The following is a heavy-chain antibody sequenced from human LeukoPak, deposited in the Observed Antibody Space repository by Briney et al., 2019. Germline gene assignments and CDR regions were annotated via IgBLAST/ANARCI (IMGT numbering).Heavy chain of an antibody. CDR1: GGTFSSYA. D-gene: IGHD2-2*01. CDR3: ARDPEDCSSTSCWNWFDP. V-gene: IGHV1-69*13. Sequence: SVKVSCKASGGTFSSYAISWVRQAPGQGLEWMGGIIPIFGTANYAQKFQGRVTITADESTSTAYMELSSPRSEDTAVYYCARDPEDCSSTSCWNWFDPWGQGTLVTVSS. J-gene: IGHJ5*02. CDR2: IIPIFGTA.